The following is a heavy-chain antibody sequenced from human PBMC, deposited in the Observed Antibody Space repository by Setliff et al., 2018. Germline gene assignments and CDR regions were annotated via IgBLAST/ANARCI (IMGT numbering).Heavy chain of an antibody. V-gene: IGHV3-74*01. Sequence: GGSLRLSCAASGFTFSSYWMHWVRQAPGKGLVWVSRINSDGSSTSYADSVKGRFTISRDNAKNSLYLQMNSLRAEDTAVYYCASAPHNSSSDPSDYWGQGTLVTVSS. CDR3: ASAPHNSSSDPSDY. D-gene: IGHD6-13*01. J-gene: IGHJ4*02. CDR1: GFTFSSYW. CDR2: INSDGSST.